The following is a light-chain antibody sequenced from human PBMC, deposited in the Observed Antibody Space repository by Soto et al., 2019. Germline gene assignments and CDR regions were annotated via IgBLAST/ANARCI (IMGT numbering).Light chain of an antibody. V-gene: IGKV3D-15*01. Sequence: EVVMTQSPATLSVSPGERATISCRASQSVSSNLAWYQQKPGQAPSLLIYDISARATGIPTRFSGSGSGTEFTLTISSLQSEDFAVYYCQQYNDWPLTFGGGTKVEI. CDR3: QQYNDWPLT. CDR2: DIS. J-gene: IGKJ4*01. CDR1: QSVSSN.